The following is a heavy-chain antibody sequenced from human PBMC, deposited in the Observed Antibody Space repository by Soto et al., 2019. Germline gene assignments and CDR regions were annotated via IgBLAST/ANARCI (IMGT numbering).Heavy chain of an antibody. D-gene: IGHD4-17*01. V-gene: IGHV4-30-2*01. J-gene: IGHJ6*02. CDR1: GGSISRGGYS. Sequence: QLQLQESGSGLVKPSQTLSLTCAVTGGSISRGGYSWSWIRQPPGKGLEWIGYIYHSGSTYYNPSLKSRVTISVNGSKKQFSLKLSSVTAAGTAGYYCARAHYGDYGYGMDVWGQGTTVTVSS. CDR2: IYHSGST. CDR3: ARAHYGDYGYGMDV.